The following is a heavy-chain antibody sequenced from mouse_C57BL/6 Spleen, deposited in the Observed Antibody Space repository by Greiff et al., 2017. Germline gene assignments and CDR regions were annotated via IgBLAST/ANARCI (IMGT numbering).Heavy chain of an antibody. D-gene: IGHD2-4*01. V-gene: IGHV1-82*01. CDR3: ARSSYDYDWYFDV. CDR1: GFAFSSSW. Sequence: VQLQQSGPELVKPGASVKISCKASGFAFSSSWVNWVKQRPGKGLEWIGRIYPGGGDTNYKGKFTCKAILPGDKASSTAYMQLISLTSEDSAVYFCARSSYDYDWYFDVWGTGTTVTVSS. J-gene: IGHJ1*03. CDR2: IYPGGGDT.